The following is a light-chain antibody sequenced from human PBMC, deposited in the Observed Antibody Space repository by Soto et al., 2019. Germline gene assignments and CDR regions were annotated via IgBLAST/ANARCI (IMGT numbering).Light chain of an antibody. Sequence: EIVLTQSPGTLSLSPGEIATRACRASQSLSNSELAWYQQKPGQAPRLLIYGASSRATGIPDRFSGGGSGTDFTLTIARLEPEDFAVYYCQQYGGSPRTFGQGTRLEIK. V-gene: IGKV3-20*01. CDR3: QQYGGSPRT. J-gene: IGKJ5*01. CDR2: GAS. CDR1: QSLSNSE.